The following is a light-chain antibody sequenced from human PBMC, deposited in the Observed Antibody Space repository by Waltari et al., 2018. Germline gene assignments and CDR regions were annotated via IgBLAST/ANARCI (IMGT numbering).Light chain of an antibody. CDR3: QQRKTWPIT. CDR2: DAS. CDR1: QSVSSF. Sequence: EIVLTQSPATLSLSPGERATLSCRASQSVSSFLAWYQQKRGQAPRLLIYDASTRATGIPVRFSGSESGTDFTLTISSLEPEDFAVYYCQQRKTWPITFGQGTRLEMK. V-gene: IGKV3-11*01. J-gene: IGKJ5*01.